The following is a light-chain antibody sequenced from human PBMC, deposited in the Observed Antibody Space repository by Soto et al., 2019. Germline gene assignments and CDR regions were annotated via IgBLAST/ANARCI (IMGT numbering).Light chain of an antibody. V-gene: IGLV1-40*01. CDR3: KSYDSSMRGWV. CDR1: SSNVGANYV. CDR2: GDS. Sequence: QSVLTQPPSVSGAPGQRVTISCTGTSSNVGANYVVHWYQHLPGTAPKLLIYGDSNRPSGVPDRFSVSKSGTSASLGITGLQAEDEADYYCKSYDSSMRGWVFGGGTKLTVL. J-gene: IGLJ3*02.